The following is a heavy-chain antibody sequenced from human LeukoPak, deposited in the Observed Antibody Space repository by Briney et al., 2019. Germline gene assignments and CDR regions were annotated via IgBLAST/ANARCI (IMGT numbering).Heavy chain of an antibody. Sequence: PGGSLRLSCAVSGLTFSGRAMTWVRQAPGQGLQWVSSIDISGDNTAYADAVKGRFTISGDNSRSTLYLQMNDLRVEDSAIYYCANEIRPNDYWGQGTLVTVSS. CDR1: GLTFSGRA. CDR3: ANEIRPNDY. CDR2: IDISGDNT. J-gene: IGHJ4*02. V-gene: IGHV3-23*01.